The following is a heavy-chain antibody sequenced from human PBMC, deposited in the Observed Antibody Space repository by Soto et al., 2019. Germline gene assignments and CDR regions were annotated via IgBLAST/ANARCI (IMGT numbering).Heavy chain of an antibody. V-gene: IGHV4-31*03. Sequence: SETLSLTCTVSGGSISSGGYYWSWIRQHPGKGLEWIGYIYYSGSTYYNPSLKSRVTISVDTSKNQFSLKLSSVTAADTAVYYCARRNHDHDSSGYYYDWFDPWGQGKLVT. D-gene: IGHD3-22*01. CDR3: ARRNHDHDSSGYYYDWFDP. CDR2: IYYSGST. CDR1: GGSISSGGYY. J-gene: IGHJ5*02.